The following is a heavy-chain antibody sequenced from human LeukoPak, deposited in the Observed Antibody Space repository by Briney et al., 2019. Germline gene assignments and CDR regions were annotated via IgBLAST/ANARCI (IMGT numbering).Heavy chain of an antibody. J-gene: IGHJ4*02. V-gene: IGHV1-8*01. CDR3: VRGSSPYYYFDY. CDR1: GYTFTTYD. Sequence: GASVKVSCKASGYTFTTYDINWVRQATGQGPEWMGWVNPNSGNTGYVQKFQGRVTMTTNTSKTTAYMELSTLRSEDTAVYYCVRGSSPYYYFDYWGQGTLVTVSS. D-gene: IGHD1-26*01. CDR2: VNPNSGNT.